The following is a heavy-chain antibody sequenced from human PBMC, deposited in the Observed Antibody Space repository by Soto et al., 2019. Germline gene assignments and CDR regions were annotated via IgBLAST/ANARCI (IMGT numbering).Heavy chain of an antibody. CDR3: ARDWVERFRVLGSFFFFQAEDGLRDL. CDR2: IIPIFGTA. V-gene: IGHV1-69*01. J-gene: IGHJ2*01. D-gene: IGHD3-16*01. Sequence: RQAPGQGLEWMGGIIPIFGTANYAQKFQGRVTITADESTSTAYMELSSLRSEDTAVDYCARDWVERFRVLGSFFFFQAEDGLRDL.